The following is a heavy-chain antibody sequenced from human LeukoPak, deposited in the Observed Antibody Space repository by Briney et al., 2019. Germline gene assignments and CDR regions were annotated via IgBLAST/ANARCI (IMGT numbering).Heavy chain of an antibody. V-gene: IGHV4-31*03. D-gene: IGHD3-22*01. CDR3: ATSSSGYYYVGY. J-gene: IGHJ4*02. CDR1: GGSSSSGGYY. CDR2: IYYSGST. Sequence: PSQTLSLTCTVSGGSSSSGGYYWSWSRQHPGTGRDWIGYIYYSGSTYYNPARQSRVTISVATSKNQFSLKLSSVTAADTAVHYCATSSSGYYYVGYWGQGTLVTVSS.